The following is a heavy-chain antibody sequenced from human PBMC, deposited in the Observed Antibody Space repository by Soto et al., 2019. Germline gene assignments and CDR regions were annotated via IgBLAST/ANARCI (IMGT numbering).Heavy chain of an antibody. Sequence: EVQLVQSGAEVKKPGESLKISCKGSGYSFTSYWIGWVRQMPGKGLEWMGIIYPGDSDTRYSPSFQGKVTISADKSISTAYLQWSSLKASDTAMYYCARLAFRGDGGNSDWYFDLWGRGTLVTVSS. D-gene: IGHD2-21*02. V-gene: IGHV5-51*01. J-gene: IGHJ2*01. CDR1: GYSFTSYW. CDR2: IYPGDSDT. CDR3: ARLAFRGDGGNSDWYFDL.